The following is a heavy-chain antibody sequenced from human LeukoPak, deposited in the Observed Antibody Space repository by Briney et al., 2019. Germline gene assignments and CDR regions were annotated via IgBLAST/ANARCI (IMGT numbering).Heavy chain of an antibody. V-gene: IGHV1-18*01. CDR2: ISTYNGDT. Sequence: ASVKVSCKTSGYTFTTYGISWVRQAPGQGLKWMGWISTYNGDTNYAQKLQGRVTMTTDTSTSTAYMDLRSLTSDDTAVYYCARTNGGYCSGGSCYHFNYWGQGTLVTVSS. CDR1: GYTFTTYG. J-gene: IGHJ4*02. CDR3: ARTNGGYCSGGSCYHFNY. D-gene: IGHD2-15*01.